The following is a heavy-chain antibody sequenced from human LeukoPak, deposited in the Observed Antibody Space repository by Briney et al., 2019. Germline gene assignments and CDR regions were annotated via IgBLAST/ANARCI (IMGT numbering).Heavy chain of an antibody. CDR2: INPSGGST. Sequence: ASVKVSCKASGYTFTSYYMHWVREAPGQGLEWMGIINPSGGSTSYAQKFQGRVTMTRDTSTSTVYMELSSLRSEDTAVYYCSDIGYCTNGVCFDYWGQGTLLTVSS. D-gene: IGHD2-8*01. CDR3: SDIGYCTNGVCFDY. V-gene: IGHV1-46*01. J-gene: IGHJ4*02. CDR1: GYTFTSYY.